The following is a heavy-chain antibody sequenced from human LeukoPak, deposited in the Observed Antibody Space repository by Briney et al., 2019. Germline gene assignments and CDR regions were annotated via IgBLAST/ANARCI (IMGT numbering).Heavy chain of an antibody. V-gene: IGHV4-59*08. CDR2: IYYSGST. Sequence: SETLSLTCAVYGGSFSGYYWSWIRQPPGKGLEWIGYIYYSGSTNYNPSLKSRVTISVDTSKNQFSLKLSSVTAADTAVYYCARHRRTTVVTPYFDYWGQGTLVTVSS. CDR1: GGSFSGYY. D-gene: IGHD4-23*01. J-gene: IGHJ4*02. CDR3: ARHRRTTVVTPYFDY.